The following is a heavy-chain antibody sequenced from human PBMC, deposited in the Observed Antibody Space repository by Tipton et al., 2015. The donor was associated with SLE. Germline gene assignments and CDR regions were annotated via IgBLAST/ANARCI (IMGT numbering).Heavy chain of an antibody. J-gene: IGHJ3*02. D-gene: IGHD1-26*01. CDR2: INHSGST. CDR1: GGSFNNYY. CDR3: ARDRRGSWAAFDI. V-gene: IGHV4-34*01. Sequence: TLSLTCAVYGGSFNNYYWSWIRQPPGKGLEWIGEINHSGSTNYNPSLKSRVTISVDTSKNQFSLKLSSVTAADTAVYYCARDRRGSWAAFDIWGQGTMVTVSS.